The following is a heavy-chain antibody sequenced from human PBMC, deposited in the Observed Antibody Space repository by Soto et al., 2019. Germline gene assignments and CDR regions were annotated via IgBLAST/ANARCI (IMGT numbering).Heavy chain of an antibody. D-gene: IGHD6-19*01. V-gene: IGHV3-23*01. Sequence: GGSLRLSCAASGFTFSSYAMSWVRQAPGKGLEWVSAISGSGGSTYYADSVKGRFTISRDNSKNTLYLQMNSLRAEDTAVYYCANAPGIVAGEEDFDYWGQGTLVTVSS. J-gene: IGHJ4*02. CDR3: ANAPGIVAGEEDFDY. CDR2: ISGSGGST. CDR1: GFTFSSYA.